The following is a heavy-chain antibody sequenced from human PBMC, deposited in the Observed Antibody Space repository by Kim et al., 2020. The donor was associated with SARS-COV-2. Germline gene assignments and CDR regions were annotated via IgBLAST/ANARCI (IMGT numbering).Heavy chain of an antibody. CDR2: ISATGYTT. CDR1: GFTFSDYA. D-gene: IGHD2-15*01. V-gene: IGHV3-23*01. CDR3: AKHFLGQRTPLDV. J-gene: IGHJ6*02. Sequence: GGSLRLSCAASGFTFSDYAMNWVRQAPGKGLEWVSSISATGYTTFYTDSVKGRFTVSRDSSRSTLYLQMNSLRAEDTAVYYCAKHFLGQRTPLDVWGQGTTVTVSS.